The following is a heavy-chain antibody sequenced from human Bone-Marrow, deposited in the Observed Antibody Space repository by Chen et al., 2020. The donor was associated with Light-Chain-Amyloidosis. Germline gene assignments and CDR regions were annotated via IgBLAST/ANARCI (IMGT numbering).Heavy chain of an antibody. Sequence: EVNLVESGGGLVKPGGSLRLSCAASGFTFSGAWLSWVRQAPGKGLEWLGRIKSDADGGTTDYDAPVHGRFSISRDDSKKTLYLQMSSLKIEDTAMYYCTTDGRTDYWGQGTLVTVSS. J-gene: IGHJ4*02. CDR2: IKSDADGGTT. V-gene: IGHV3-15*01. CDR3: TTDGRTDY. CDR1: GFTFSGAW.